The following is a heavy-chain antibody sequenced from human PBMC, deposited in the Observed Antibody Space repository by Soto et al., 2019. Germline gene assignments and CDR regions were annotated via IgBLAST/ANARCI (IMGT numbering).Heavy chain of an antibody. CDR3: ERAYSDAFDI. CDR2: MSSSGTGI. CDR1: GFTFSDYY. J-gene: IGHJ3*02. D-gene: IGHD2-15*01. Sequence: QVQLVESGGGLVKPGGSLRLSCAASGFTFSDYYMTWIRQAPGKGLEWVSYMSSSGTGIYYADSVKGRFTISRDNAKNSLYLQMSSLGAEDTAVYYCERAYSDAFDIWGQGTMVTVSS. V-gene: IGHV3-11*01.